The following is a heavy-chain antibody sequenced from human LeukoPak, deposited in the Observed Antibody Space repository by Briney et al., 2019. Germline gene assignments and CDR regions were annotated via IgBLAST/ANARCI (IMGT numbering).Heavy chain of an antibody. D-gene: IGHD2-2*01. J-gene: IGHJ6*03. Sequence: ASVKVSCKASGYTFTSYDINWVRQATGQGLEWMGWMNPNSGNTGYAQKFQGRVTMTRNTSISTAYMELSSLRSEDTAVYYCARALVVVVPGYYYYYYMDVWGKGSTVTVSS. CDR3: ARALVVVVPGYYYYYYMDV. CDR2: MNPNSGNT. V-gene: IGHV1-8*01. CDR1: GYTFTSYD.